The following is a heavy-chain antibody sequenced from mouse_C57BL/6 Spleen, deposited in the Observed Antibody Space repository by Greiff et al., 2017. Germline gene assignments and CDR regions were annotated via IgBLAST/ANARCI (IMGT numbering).Heavy chain of an antibody. J-gene: IGHJ2*01. D-gene: IGHD4-1*01. CDR1: GYSFTGYY. V-gene: IGHV1-42*01. CDR3: AKGGWEGEYYFGY. CDR2: INPSTGGT. Sequence: EVQLQQSGPELVKPGASVKISCKASGYSFTGYYMNWVKQSPEQSLEWIGEINPSTGGTNYNQKFKAKATLTVDKSSSTAYMQLKSLASEDSAVYYCAKGGWEGEYYFGYWGQGTTLTVAS.